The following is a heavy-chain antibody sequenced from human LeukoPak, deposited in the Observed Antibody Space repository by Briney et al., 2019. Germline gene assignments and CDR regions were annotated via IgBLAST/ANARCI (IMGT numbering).Heavy chain of an antibody. V-gene: IGHV3-23*01. CDR2: ITGSSTWT. D-gene: IGHD7-27*01. CDR1: GFTFGTYG. J-gene: IGHJ2*01. CDR3: ARELVSLGTGYFDL. Sequence: PGGSLRLSCEASGFTFGTYGMTWVRQAPGKGLEWVPGITGSSTWTYYADSVRGRFTISRDNSKNTLHLQMNNLTADDTAIYYCARELVSLGTGYFDLWGRGTLVTVSS.